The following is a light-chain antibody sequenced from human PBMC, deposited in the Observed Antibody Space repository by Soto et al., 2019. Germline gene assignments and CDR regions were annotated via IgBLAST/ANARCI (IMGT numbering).Light chain of an antibody. CDR2: GAS. V-gene: IGKV3-20*01. CDR3: QQYDISWT. CDR1: QSVSSSY. Sequence: EIVLTQSPGTLSLSPGERATLSCRASQSVSSSYLVWYQQKPGQAPRLLIYGASSRAPGIPDRFSGSGSGTDFTLTISRLEPEDFAVYYCQQYDISWTFGQGTKVEIK. J-gene: IGKJ1*01.